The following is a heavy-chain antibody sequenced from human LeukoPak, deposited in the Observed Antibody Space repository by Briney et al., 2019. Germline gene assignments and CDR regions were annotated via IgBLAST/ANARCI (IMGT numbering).Heavy chain of an antibody. D-gene: IGHD2-2*01. CDR3: ASELSTSLYCFDC. CDR1: GGTFRSYT. V-gene: IGHV1-69*02. J-gene: IGHJ4*02. Sequence: SVKVSCKASGGTFRSYTISWVRQAPGQGLEWMGRIIPILGIANYAQKFQGRVTITADKSTSTAYMELSSLRSEDTAVYYCASELSTSLYCFDCWGQGTPVTVSS. CDR2: IIPILGIA.